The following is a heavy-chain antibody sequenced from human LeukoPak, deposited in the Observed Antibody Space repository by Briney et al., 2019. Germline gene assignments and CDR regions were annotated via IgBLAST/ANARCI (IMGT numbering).Heavy chain of an antibody. Sequence: SETLSLTCTVSGGSISSYYWTWIRQPPEKGLEWIGYMYYSGSTNYNPSLKSRVTMSLDASKNQFSLELNSVTPADTAVYYCARGGNYWPQWWFDPWGRGTLVTVSS. D-gene: IGHD1-26*01. CDR2: MYYSGST. V-gene: IGHV4-59*01. CDR1: GGSISSYY. CDR3: ARGGNYWPQWWFDP. J-gene: IGHJ5*02.